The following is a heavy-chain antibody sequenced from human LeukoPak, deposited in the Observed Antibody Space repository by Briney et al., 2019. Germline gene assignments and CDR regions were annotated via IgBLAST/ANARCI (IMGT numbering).Heavy chain of an antibody. Sequence: ASVKVSFKASGGTFSSYAISWVRQAPGQGLEWMGGIIPIFGTANYAQKFQGRVTITTDESTSTAYMELSSLRSEDTAVYYCARDLKGYYYMDVWGKGTTVTVSS. CDR1: GGTFSSYA. J-gene: IGHJ6*03. CDR3: ARDLKGYYYMDV. CDR2: IIPIFGTA. V-gene: IGHV1-69*05. D-gene: IGHD3-9*01.